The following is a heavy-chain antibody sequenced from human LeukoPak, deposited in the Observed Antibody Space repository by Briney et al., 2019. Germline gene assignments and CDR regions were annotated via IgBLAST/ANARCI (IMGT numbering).Heavy chain of an antibody. J-gene: IGHJ4*02. CDR3: STGGYYFDY. V-gene: IGHV3-15*01. CDR1: GFTFSNAW. Sequence: PGGSLRLSCAGSGFTFSNAWTNWARQAPGKGLEWVGRIKSEPNGGTTDYAAPVKGRFSISRDDSRNTVYLQINSLETEDTAVYYCSTGGYYFDYWGLGTLVTVSS. CDR2: IKSEPNGGTT.